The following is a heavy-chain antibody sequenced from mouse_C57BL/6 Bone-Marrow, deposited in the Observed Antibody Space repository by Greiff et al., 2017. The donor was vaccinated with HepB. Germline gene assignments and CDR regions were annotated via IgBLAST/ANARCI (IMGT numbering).Heavy chain of an antibody. Sequence: EVQLQQSGPELVKPGASVKISCKASGYSFTGYYMNWVKQSPEKSLEWIGEITPSTGGTTYNQKFKAKATLTVDKSSRTAYMQLQSLTSEDSAVYYGARRDGYYFYAMDYWGQGTSVTVSS. D-gene: IGHD2-3*01. CDR3: ARRDGYYFYAMDY. J-gene: IGHJ4*01. V-gene: IGHV1-42*01. CDR1: GYSFTGYY. CDR2: ITPSTGGT.